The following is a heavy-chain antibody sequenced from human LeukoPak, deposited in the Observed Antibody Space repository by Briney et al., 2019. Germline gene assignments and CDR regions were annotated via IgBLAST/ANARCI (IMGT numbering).Heavy chain of an antibody. CDR2: ISYDGSNK. D-gene: IGHD1-26*01. Sequence: RSLRLSCAASGFTFSSYAMHWVRQAPGKGLEWVAVISYDGSNKYYADSVKGRFTISRDNSKNTLYLQMNSLRAEDTAVYYCARDGPEYYRWELLHYYYYGMDVWGQGTTVTVSS. CDR1: GFTFSSYA. V-gene: IGHV3-30-3*01. J-gene: IGHJ6*02. CDR3: ARDGPEYYRWELLHYYYYGMDV.